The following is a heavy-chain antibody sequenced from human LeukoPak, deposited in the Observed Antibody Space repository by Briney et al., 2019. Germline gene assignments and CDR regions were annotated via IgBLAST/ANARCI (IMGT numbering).Heavy chain of an antibody. D-gene: IGHD5-18*01. CDR2: IDPSDSYT. CDR3: ARATAVVSFDF. J-gene: IGHJ4*02. Sequence: GESLRISRKGSGYSLTSHWISRVRQMPGKGLEWMGRIDPSDSYTDCSPSFQGHVSISADKSISTAYLQWSSLKASDTAMYYCARATAVVSFDFWGQGTLVTVSS. CDR1: GYSLTSHW. V-gene: IGHV5-10-1*01.